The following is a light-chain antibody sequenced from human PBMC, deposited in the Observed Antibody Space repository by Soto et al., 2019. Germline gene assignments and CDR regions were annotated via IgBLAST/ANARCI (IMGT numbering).Light chain of an antibody. V-gene: IGKV3-20*01. CDR2: VAS. CDR3: QQYGSSPPYT. CDR1: QSVSSSY. J-gene: IGKJ2*01. Sequence: EIVLTQSPGTLSLSPGERATLSCRARQSVSSSYLAWYQQKPGQAPRLLIYVASSRATGIPDSFSGSGSGTDFTLTISRLEPEDFAVYYCQQYGSSPPYTFGQGIKLEIK.